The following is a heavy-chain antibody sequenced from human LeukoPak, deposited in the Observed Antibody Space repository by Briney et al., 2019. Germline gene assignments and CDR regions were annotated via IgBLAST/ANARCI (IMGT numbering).Heavy chain of an antibody. CDR1: GSSISSGYY. Sequence: PSETLSLTCTVSGSSISSGYYWGWIRQPPGKGLEWIGSIYHSGSTYYNPSLKSRVTISVDTSKNQFSLRLTSVTAADTAVYYCAGDRLSPMSGGSGSDYWGQGTLVTVSS. D-gene: IGHD3-10*02. J-gene: IGHJ4*02. CDR2: IYHSGST. CDR3: AGDRLSPMSGGSGSDY. V-gene: IGHV4-38-2*02.